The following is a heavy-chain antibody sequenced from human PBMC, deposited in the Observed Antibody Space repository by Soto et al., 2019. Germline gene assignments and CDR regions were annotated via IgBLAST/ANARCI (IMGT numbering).Heavy chain of an antibody. V-gene: IGHV1-46*01. D-gene: IGHD1-26*01. CDR3: ASEPAPWMGATTVSF. CDR1: GYTFTSYY. Sequence: GASVKVSCKASGYTFTSYYMHWVRQAPGQGLEWMGIINPSGGSTSYAQEFQGRVTMTRDTSTSTVYMELSSLRSEDTAVYYCASEPAPWMGATTVSFWGQGTLVTVSS. J-gene: IGHJ4*02. CDR2: INPSGGST.